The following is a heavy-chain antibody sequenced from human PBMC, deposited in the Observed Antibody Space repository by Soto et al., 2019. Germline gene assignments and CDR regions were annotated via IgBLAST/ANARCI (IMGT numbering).Heavy chain of an antibody. J-gene: IGHJ6*03. Sequence: VGSLRLSCAASGFPCSSYAMIWVRQAPGKGLEWVSAISGSGGSTYYADSVKGRFTISRDNSKNTLYLQMNSLRAEDTAVYYCAKDSHSSSSLYYYYYYMDVWGKGTTVTVSS. CDR1: GFPCSSYA. CDR2: ISGSGGST. V-gene: IGHV3-23*01. D-gene: IGHD6-6*01. CDR3: AKDSHSSSSLYYYYYYMDV.